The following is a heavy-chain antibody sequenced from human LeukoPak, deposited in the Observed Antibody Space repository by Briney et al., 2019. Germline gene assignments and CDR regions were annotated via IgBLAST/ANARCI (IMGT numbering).Heavy chain of an antibody. CDR1: GYTFTGYY. D-gene: IGHD3-22*01. Sequence: GASVKVTCKASGYTFTGYYMHWVRQAPGQGLGWMGWINPNSGGTNYAQKFQGRVTMTRDTSISTAYMELSRLRSDDTAVYYCARSITMIVVDFDYWGQGTLVTVSS. J-gene: IGHJ4*02. CDR2: INPNSGGT. V-gene: IGHV1-2*02. CDR3: ARSITMIVVDFDY.